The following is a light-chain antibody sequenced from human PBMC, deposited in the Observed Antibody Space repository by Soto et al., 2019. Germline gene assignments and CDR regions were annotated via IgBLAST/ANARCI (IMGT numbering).Light chain of an antibody. J-gene: IGKJ2*01. V-gene: IGKV1-5*03. CDR3: QQYNSYLYT. CDR1: QSISSW. CDR2: KAS. Sequence: DIQMTQSPSTLSASVGDRVTITCRASQSISSWLAWYQQKPGKAPKLLIYKASSLEGGVPSRCSGSGSGTEFTLTISSLQPDDFATYYCQQYNSYLYTFGQGTKLEIK.